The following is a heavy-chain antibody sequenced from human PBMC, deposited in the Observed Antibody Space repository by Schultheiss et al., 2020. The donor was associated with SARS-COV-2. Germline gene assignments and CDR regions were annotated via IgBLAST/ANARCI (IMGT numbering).Heavy chain of an antibody. J-gene: IGHJ5*02. V-gene: IGHV3-30*07. CDR3: ARDVEDSSGWHSAGWFDP. D-gene: IGHD6-19*01. CDR2: ISYDGSNK. Sequence: GGSLRLSCAASGFTFSMYGMHCVRQAPGKGLEWVAVISYDGSNKYYADSVKGRFSISRDNSKNTLYLQMNSLRAEETAVYYCARDVEDSSGWHSAGWFDPWGQGTLVTVSS. CDR1: GFTFSMYG.